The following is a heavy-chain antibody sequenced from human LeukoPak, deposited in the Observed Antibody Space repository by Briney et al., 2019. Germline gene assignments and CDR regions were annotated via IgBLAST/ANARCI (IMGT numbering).Heavy chain of an antibody. V-gene: IGHV3-21*01. Sequence: GGSLRLFCAASGFTFSSYSMNWVRQAPGKGLEWVSSISSSSSYIYYADSVKGRFTISRDNAKNSLYLKMNSLRAEDTAVYYCARDQCIGGSCYMVYWGQGTLVTVSS. J-gene: IGHJ4*02. CDR1: GFTFSSYS. CDR2: ISSSSSYI. D-gene: IGHD2-15*01. CDR3: ARDQCIGGSCYMVY.